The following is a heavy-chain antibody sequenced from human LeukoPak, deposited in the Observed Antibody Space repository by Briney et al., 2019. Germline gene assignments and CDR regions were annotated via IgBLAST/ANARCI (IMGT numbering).Heavy chain of an antibody. Sequence: ASVKVSCKASGYTFTSYVISWVRQAPGQGLEWMGWISAYNGNTNYAQKLQGRVTMTTDTSTSTAYMELRSLRSDDTAVYYCARDPGSSSWYVGYYGMDVWGQGTTVTVSS. CDR2: ISAYNGNT. CDR3: ARDPGSSSWYVGYYGMDV. CDR1: GYTFTSYV. J-gene: IGHJ6*02. V-gene: IGHV1-18*01. D-gene: IGHD6-13*01.